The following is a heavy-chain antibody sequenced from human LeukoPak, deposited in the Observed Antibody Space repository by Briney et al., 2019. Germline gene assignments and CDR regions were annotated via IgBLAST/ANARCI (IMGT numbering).Heavy chain of an antibody. Sequence: GGSLRLSCVASGYTFSSFSINWVREAPGKGLEWVSSISVRSNYIYYADSVRGRFSISRDDARNSLYLQMDSLRGDDTAVYYCVRLRRNYDSSGYYYYYDYWGQGTLVTVSS. D-gene: IGHD3-22*01. CDR2: ISVRSNYI. V-gene: IGHV3-21*01. CDR1: GYTFSSFS. J-gene: IGHJ4*02. CDR3: VRLRRNYDSSGYYYYYDY.